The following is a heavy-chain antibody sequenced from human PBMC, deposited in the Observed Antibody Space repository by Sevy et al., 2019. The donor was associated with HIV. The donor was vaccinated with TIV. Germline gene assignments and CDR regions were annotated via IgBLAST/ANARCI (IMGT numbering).Heavy chain of an antibody. CDR2: ISGSGGST. Sequence: GGSLRLSCAASGFTFSSYAMSWVRQAPGKGLEWVSAISGSGGSTYYADSVKGRFTISRDNSKNTLYLQMNSLRAEDTAVYYCAKDYYGSGSYYHDAFDIWVQGTMVTVSS. CDR3: AKDYYGSGSYYHDAFDI. D-gene: IGHD3-10*01. V-gene: IGHV3-23*01. J-gene: IGHJ3*02. CDR1: GFTFSSYA.